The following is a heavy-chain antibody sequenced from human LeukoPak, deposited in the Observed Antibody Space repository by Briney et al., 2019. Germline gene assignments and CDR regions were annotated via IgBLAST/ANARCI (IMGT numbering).Heavy chain of an antibody. Sequence: PGGSLRLSCAASGFTFSSYSMHWVRQAPGKGLEWVSYISKTSSTLYYADSVKGRFTISRDNAKNSLYLQMNSLRDEDTAVYYCARGDYIWGSYRQDYWGQGTLVTVSS. CDR1: GFTFSSYS. J-gene: IGHJ4*02. D-gene: IGHD3-16*02. CDR3: ARGDYIWGSYRQDY. V-gene: IGHV3-48*02. CDR2: ISKTSSTL.